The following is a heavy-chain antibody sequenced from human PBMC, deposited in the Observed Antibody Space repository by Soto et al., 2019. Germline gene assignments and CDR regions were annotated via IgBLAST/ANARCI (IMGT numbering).Heavy chain of an antibody. CDR3: ARDLTSSSWCSNYYYYGMDV. V-gene: IGHV1-69*06. Sequence: SVKVSCKASGGTFSSYAISWVRQAPGQGLEWMGGTIPTFGTANYAQKFQGRVTITADKSTSTAYMELSSLRSEDTAVYYCARDLTSSSWCSNYYYYGMDVWGQATTVTLS. D-gene: IGHD6-13*01. CDR2: TIPTFGTA. J-gene: IGHJ6*02. CDR1: GGTFSSYA.